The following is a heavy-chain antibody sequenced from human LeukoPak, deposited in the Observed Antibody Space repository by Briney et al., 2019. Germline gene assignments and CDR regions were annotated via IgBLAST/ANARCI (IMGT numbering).Heavy chain of an antibody. D-gene: IGHD3-9*01. CDR1: GGSFSGYY. Sequence: SETLSLTCAVYGGSFSGYYWSWIRQPPGKGLEWIGEINHSGSTNYNPSLKSRVTISVDTSKNQFSLKLSSVTAADTAVYYCARGDYDILTGYYNPADYWGQGTLVTVSS. V-gene: IGHV4-34*01. CDR3: ARGDYDILTGYYNPADY. CDR2: INHSGST. J-gene: IGHJ4*02.